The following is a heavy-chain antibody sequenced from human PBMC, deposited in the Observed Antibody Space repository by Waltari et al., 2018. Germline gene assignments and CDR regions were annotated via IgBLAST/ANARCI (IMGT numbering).Heavy chain of an antibody. CDR2: INPNSGGT. V-gene: IGHV1-2*02. CDR1: GYTFTGYY. Sequence: VQLVQSGAEVKKPGASVKVSCKASGYTFTGYYMHWVRQVPGQGLEWTGWINPNSGGTNYAQKFQGRVTMTRDKSISTAYMELSRLRSDDTAVYYCARVPLEWLLPDPYFDYWGQGTLVTVSS. CDR3: ARVPLEWLLPDPYFDY. J-gene: IGHJ4*02. D-gene: IGHD3-3*01.